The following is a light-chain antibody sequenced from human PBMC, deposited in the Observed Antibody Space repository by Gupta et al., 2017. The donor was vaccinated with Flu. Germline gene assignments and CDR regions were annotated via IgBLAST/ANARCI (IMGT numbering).Light chain of an antibody. CDR2: DAS. CDR3: QQCDTPLT. Sequence: DIQMTQSPSSLSASVGDRVTIACQASQDISKYLNCYQQRPGKAPQLLIYDASNLETGVPSRFSGSGSGTDFTFTIGSLQPEDIATYFFQQCDTPLTFGPGTQVDIK. V-gene: IGKV1-33*01. CDR1: QDISKY. J-gene: IGKJ3*01.